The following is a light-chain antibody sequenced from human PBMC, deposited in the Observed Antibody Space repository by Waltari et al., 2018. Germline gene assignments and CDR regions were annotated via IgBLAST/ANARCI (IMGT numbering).Light chain of an antibody. CDR2: DVS. CDR3: CSYAGRYTWV. Sequence: QSALTQPRSVSGSPGQSVTISCTGTSSDVGGSNYVSWFQQHPGKAPKLMIHDVSKRPSGVPDRFSGSKSGNTASLTISGLQADDETDYYCCSYAGRYTWVFGGGTKLTVL. J-gene: IGLJ3*02. V-gene: IGLV2-11*01. CDR1: SSDVGGSNY.